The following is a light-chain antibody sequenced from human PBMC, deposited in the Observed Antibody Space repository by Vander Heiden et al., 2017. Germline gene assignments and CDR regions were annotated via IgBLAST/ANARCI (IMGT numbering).Light chain of an antibody. CDR3: QVWDTSSDEYV. V-gene: IGLV3-21*02. Sequence: SYVLTQPPSVSVAPGPTARITCGGNNIGSKNVHWYQQKPGQAPVLVVHDDSDRPSGIPERFSGSNSGNTATLTISRVEAGDEADYHCQVWDTSSDEYVFGTGTKVIAL. CDR1: NIGSKN. J-gene: IGLJ1*01. CDR2: DDS.